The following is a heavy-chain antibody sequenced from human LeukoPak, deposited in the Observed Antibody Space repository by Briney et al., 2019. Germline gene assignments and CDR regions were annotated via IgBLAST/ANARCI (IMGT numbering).Heavy chain of an antibody. J-gene: IGHJ1*01. D-gene: IGHD3-22*01. CDR1: GFTFGDYA. Sequence: SLRLSCTGSGFTFGDYAMNWARQAPGKGLEWVSYISSSSSYTNYADSVKGRFTISRDNAKNSLYLQMNSLRAEDTAVYYCARDQRDYYDSSGNGYFQHWGQGTLVTVSS. V-gene: IGHV3-11*06. CDR3: ARDQRDYYDSSGNGYFQH. CDR2: ISSSSSYT.